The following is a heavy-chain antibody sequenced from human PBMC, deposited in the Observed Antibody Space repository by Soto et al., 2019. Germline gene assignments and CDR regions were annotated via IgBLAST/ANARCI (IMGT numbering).Heavy chain of an antibody. CDR3: ARDDEYSGNGMDV. Sequence: QVQLVESGGGVVQPGRSLRLSCAASGFTFSNYGMHWVRQAPGKGLEWVAVILNDGSNRYHADSVKDRFTISRDNSKNPLYLQMNSLRAEDTDVYYCARDDEYSGNGMDVWGQGTTVTVS. J-gene: IGHJ6*02. V-gene: IGHV3-33*01. CDR1: GFTFSNYG. D-gene: IGHD3-10*01. CDR2: ILNDGSNR.